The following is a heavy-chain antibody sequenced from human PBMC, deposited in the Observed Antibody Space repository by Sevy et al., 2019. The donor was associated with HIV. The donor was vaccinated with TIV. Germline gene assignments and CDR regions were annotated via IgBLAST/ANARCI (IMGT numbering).Heavy chain of an antibody. V-gene: IGHV3-30-3*01. Sequence: GGSLRLSCTASGFAFTNYYAMHWVRQAPGKGLEWVALISYDGSDKFYADSGKGRFTITRDNFKNTLYLQMNALPTEDTAVYYCARPRANYVDHYFFYAMAVWGQGTTVTVSS. CDR3: ARPRANYVDHYFFYAMAV. CDR2: ISYDGSDK. D-gene: IGHD4-17*01. J-gene: IGHJ6*02. CDR1: GFAFTNYYA.